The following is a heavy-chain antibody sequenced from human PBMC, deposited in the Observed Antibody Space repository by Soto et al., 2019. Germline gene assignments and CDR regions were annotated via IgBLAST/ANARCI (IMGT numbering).Heavy chain of an antibody. CDR2: IGTAGDT. CDR3: ARAPGSGDLYWYFDL. CDR1: GFTFSSYD. D-gene: IGHD4-17*01. J-gene: IGHJ2*01. V-gene: IGHV3-13*01. Sequence: GGSLRLSCAASGFTFSSYDVHWVRQATGKGLEWVSAIGTAGDTYYPGSVKGRFTISRENAKNSLYLQMNSLRAGDTAVYYCARAPGSGDLYWYFDLWGRGTLVTVSS.